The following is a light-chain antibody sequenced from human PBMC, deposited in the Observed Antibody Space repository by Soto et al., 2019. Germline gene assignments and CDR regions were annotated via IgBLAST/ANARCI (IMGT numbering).Light chain of an antibody. V-gene: IGKV1-27*01. CDR3: QKYNTAPLT. Sequence: DIQMTQSPSSLSASIGDRVTITCRASKGISDYLAWYLQKPGKVPKLLIYRASTLQSGVPSRFSGSGSGTDFTLTISSLQPEDVATHYCQKYNTAPLTFGGGTKVEI. CDR2: RAS. J-gene: IGKJ4*01. CDR1: KGISDY.